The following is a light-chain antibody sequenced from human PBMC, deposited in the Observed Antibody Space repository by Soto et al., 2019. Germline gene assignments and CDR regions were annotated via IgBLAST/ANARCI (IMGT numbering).Light chain of an antibody. CDR3: YSYAGSYTLAV. CDR1: SSDVGGYNY. CDR2: DVS. Sequence: QSALTQPRSVSGSPGQSVTISCTGTSSDVGGYNYVSWYQQHPGKAPKLMIYDVSKRPSGVPDRFSGSKSGNTASLTISGLQAEDEADYYCYSYAGSYTLAVFGTGTKLTVL. V-gene: IGLV2-11*01. J-gene: IGLJ1*01.